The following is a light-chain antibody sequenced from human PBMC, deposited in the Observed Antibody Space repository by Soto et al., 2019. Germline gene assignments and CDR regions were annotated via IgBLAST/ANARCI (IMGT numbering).Light chain of an antibody. CDR1: SGDVGAYDR. Sequence: QYALTQPRSVSGSPGQSVTISCTGTSGDVGAYDRVSWYQHHPTKAPKLIIYDVTNRPSGVPYRFSGSKSGSTASLTISGLQAEDEADYYCCSHAGGSSWVFGGGTQLTVL. CDR3: CSHAGGSSWV. J-gene: IGLJ7*01. V-gene: IGLV2-11*01. CDR2: DVT.